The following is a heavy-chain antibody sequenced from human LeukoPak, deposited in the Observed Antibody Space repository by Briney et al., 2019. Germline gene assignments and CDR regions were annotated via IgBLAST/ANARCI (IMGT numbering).Heavy chain of an antibody. D-gene: IGHD2-15*01. J-gene: IGHJ4*02. CDR3: ARERGDLVVDY. V-gene: IGHV4-61*02. Sequence: SETLSLTCTVSGGSISSGSYYWSWIRQPAGKGLEWIGRIYTSGSTNHNPSLKSRITISVDTSKNQFSLKLSSVTAADTALYYCARERGDLVVDYWGQGTLVTVSS. CDR2: IYTSGST. CDR1: GGSISSGSYY.